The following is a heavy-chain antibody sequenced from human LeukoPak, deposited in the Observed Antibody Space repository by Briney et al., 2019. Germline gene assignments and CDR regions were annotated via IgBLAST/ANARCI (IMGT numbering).Heavy chain of an antibody. J-gene: IGHJ3*02. D-gene: IGHD3-22*01. V-gene: IGHV1-8*01. CDR2: MNPNSGNT. CDR1: GYTFTSYD. Sequence: ASVKLSCKASGYTFTSYDINWVRQATGQGLEWMGWMNPNSGNTGYAQKFQGRVTMTRNTSISTAYMELSSLRSEDTAVYYCASPITMIENDAFEIWGQGTMVTVSS. CDR3: ASPITMIENDAFEI.